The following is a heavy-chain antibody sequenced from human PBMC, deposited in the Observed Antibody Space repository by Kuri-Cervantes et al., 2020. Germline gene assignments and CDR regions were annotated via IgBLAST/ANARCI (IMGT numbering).Heavy chain of an antibody. V-gene: IGHV1-69*13. CDR1: GYTFTSYV. Sequence: SVKVSCKASGYTFTSYVMHWVRQAPGQRLEWMGGIIPIFGTANYAQKFQGRVTITADESTSTAYMELSSLRSEDTAVYYCASQSHCSSTSCYIDFDYWGQGTLVTVSS. CDR2: IIPIFGTA. J-gene: IGHJ4*02. D-gene: IGHD2-2*02. CDR3: ASQSHCSSTSCYIDFDY.